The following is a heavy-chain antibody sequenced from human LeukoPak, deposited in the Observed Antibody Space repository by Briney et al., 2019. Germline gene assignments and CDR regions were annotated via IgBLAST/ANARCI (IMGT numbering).Heavy chain of an antibody. J-gene: IGHJ5*02. CDR1: GYSISSGYY. V-gene: IGHV4-38-2*02. CDR3: ARDPGIAAAGTRWFDP. D-gene: IGHD6-13*01. CDR2: IYHSGST. Sequence: SETLSLTCTVSGYSISSGYYWGWIRQPPGKGLEWIGSIYHSGSTYYNPSLKSRVTISVDTSKNQFSLKLSSVTAADTAVYYCARDPGIAAAGTRWFDPWGQGTLVAVSS.